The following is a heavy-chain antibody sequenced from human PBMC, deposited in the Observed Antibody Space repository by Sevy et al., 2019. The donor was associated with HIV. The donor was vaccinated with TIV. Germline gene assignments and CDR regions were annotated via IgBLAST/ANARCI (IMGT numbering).Heavy chain of an antibody. V-gene: IGHV4-59*01. Sequence: SETLSLTCTVSGGSISSYYWSWIRQPPGKVLEWIGYIYYSGSTNYNPSLKSRVTISVDTSKNQFSLKLSSVTAADTAVYYCARVGCSSTSCYEDYYYYGMDVWGQGTTVTVSS. J-gene: IGHJ6*02. CDR3: ARVGCSSTSCYEDYYYYGMDV. D-gene: IGHD2-2*01. CDR1: GGSISSYY. CDR2: IYYSGST.